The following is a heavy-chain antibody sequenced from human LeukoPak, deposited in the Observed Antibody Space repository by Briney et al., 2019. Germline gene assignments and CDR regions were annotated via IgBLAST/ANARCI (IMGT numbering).Heavy chain of an antibody. CDR2: MNPNSGNT. CDR1: GYTFTSYD. J-gene: IGHJ6*03. CDR3: ARVGPNYDYVWGSPPYYMDV. D-gene: IGHD3-16*01. Sequence: ASVKVSCTASGYTFTSYDINWVRQATGQGLEWMGWMNPNSGNTGYAQKFQGRVTITRNTSISTAYMELSSLRSEDTAVYYCARVGPNYDYVWGSPPYYMDVWGKGTTVTVSS. V-gene: IGHV1-8*03.